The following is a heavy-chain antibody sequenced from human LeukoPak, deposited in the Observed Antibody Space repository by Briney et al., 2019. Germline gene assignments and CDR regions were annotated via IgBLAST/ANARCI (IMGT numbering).Heavy chain of an antibody. CDR3: ARTKYYFDY. V-gene: IGHV3-73*01. CDR1: GFTFNGSA. Sequence: GGSLRLSCAASGFTFNGSAMHWVRQASGKGLEWVGRIRSKANSYATAYAESVKGRFTISRDDSKNTAYLQMNSLKTEDTAVYYCARTKYYFDYWGQGTLVIVSS. J-gene: IGHJ4*02. CDR2: IRSKANSYAT.